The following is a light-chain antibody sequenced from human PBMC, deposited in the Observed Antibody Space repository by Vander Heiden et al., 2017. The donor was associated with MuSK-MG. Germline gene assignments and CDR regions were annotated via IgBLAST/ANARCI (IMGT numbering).Light chain of an antibody. CDR3: RQSDNTPWT. V-gene: IGKV1-39*01. J-gene: IGKJ1*01. CDR1: QSISSY. Sequence: DLQMTQSPSSLSASVGDRVTITCRASQSISSYLNWYQQKPGRAPKVLIYSASSLQSGVPSRFSGSGSGTDFTLTISRLQPEDFASYYCRQSDNTPWTFGQGTKVESK. CDR2: SAS.